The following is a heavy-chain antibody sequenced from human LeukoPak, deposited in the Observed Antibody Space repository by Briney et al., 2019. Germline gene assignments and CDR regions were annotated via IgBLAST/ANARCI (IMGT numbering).Heavy chain of an antibody. Sequence: GASVKVSCKASGYTFTSYYLHWVRQAPGQGLEWMGIINPSGGSTSYAQKFQGRVTMTRDTSTSTVYMELSSLRSEDTAVYYCARTHVTTGFDYWGQGTLVTVSS. CDR1: GYTFTSYY. D-gene: IGHD4-11*01. CDR2: INPSGGST. CDR3: ARTHVTTGFDY. J-gene: IGHJ4*02. V-gene: IGHV1-46*01.